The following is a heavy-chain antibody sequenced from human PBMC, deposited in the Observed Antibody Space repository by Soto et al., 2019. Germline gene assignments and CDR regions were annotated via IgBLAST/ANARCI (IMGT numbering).Heavy chain of an antibody. CDR1: GGSISSNYF. Sequence: QVLLQESGPGLVQPSGTLSLSCAVSGGSISSNYFWGWVRQPPGKGLEWVGDISHSGSVNYNPSLKSRVTISIDKSKNQFPLKLNSVTAADTAVYYCARSFGWYAIDYWGQGTLVIVSS. D-gene: IGHD6-19*01. V-gene: IGHV4-4*02. CDR2: ISHSGSV. J-gene: IGHJ4*02. CDR3: ARSFGWYAIDY.